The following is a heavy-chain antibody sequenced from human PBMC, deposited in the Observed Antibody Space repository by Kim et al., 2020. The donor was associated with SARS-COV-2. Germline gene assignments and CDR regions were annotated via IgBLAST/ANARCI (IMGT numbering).Heavy chain of an antibody. CDR2: VSGSGDST. CDR3: AKGDCSSASCYTTDS. CDR1: GFTFSTYA. J-gene: IGHJ4*02. D-gene: IGHD2-2*01. V-gene: IGHV3-23*01. Sequence: GGSLRLSCAASGFTFSTYAMTWVRQAPGKGLEWVSTVSGSGDSTHYADSVKGRFTIYRDTSKDTLYLRMISLRAEDTAVDYCAKGDCSSASCYTTDSWGRGTLVTVSS.